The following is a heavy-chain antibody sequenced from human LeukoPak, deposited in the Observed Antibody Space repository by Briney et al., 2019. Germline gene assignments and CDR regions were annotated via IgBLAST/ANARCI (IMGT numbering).Heavy chain of an antibody. CDR2: ISAYNGNT. V-gene: IGHV1-18*04. Sequence: ASVKVSCKASGYTFADYGISWVRQAPGQGLEWMEWISAYNGNTNYAQKFQGRVTMTTDTSTSTVYMELRSLRSDDTAVYYCARAYYDFWTGYLNWFDPWGQGTLVTVSS. J-gene: IGHJ5*02. CDR3: ARAYYDFWTGYLNWFDP. CDR1: GYTFADYG. D-gene: IGHD3-3*01.